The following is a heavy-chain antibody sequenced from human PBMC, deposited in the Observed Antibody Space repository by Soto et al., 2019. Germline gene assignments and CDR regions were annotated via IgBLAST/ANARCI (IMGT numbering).Heavy chain of an antibody. CDR1: GFTFSSYG. Sequence: GGSLRLSCAASGFTFSSYGMHWVRQAPGKGLEWVAVISYDGSNKYYADSVKGRFTISRDNSKNTLYLQMNSLRAEDTAVYYCAKDANYYGSGSYYPFYYYYYMDVWGKGTTVTVSS. CDR2: ISYDGSNK. CDR3: AKDANYYGSGSYYPFYYYYYMDV. D-gene: IGHD3-10*01. V-gene: IGHV3-30*18. J-gene: IGHJ6*03.